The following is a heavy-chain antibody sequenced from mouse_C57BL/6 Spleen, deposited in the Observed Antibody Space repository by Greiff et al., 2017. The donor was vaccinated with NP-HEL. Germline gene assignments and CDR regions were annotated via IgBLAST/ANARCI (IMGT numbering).Heavy chain of an antibody. CDR2: INPNYGTT. V-gene: IGHV1-39*01. D-gene: IGHD2-5*01. Sequence: VHVKQSGPELVKPGASVKISCKASGYSFTDYNMNWVKQSNGKSLEWIGVINPNYGTTSYNQKFKGKATLTVDQSSSTAYMQLNSLTSEDSAVYYCARWEYSNYAMDYWGQGTSVTVSS. CDR3: ARWEYSNYAMDY. J-gene: IGHJ4*01. CDR1: GYSFTDYN.